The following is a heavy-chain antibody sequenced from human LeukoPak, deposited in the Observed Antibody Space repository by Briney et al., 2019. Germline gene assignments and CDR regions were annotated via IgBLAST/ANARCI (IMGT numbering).Heavy chain of an antibody. CDR3: AKDGGLWVSAHWGDS. J-gene: IGHJ4*02. V-gene: IGHV3-23*01. CDR2: ITTSDGNT. CDR1: GLTFSSYT. Sequence: GSLRLSCAASGLTFSSYTMSWVRQAPGKGLEWVSTITTSDGNTYYADSVKSRFTVSRDNSKNTLFLQMNSLRAEDTAVYYCAKDGGLWVSAHWGDSWGRGTLVTVSS. D-gene: IGHD7-27*01.